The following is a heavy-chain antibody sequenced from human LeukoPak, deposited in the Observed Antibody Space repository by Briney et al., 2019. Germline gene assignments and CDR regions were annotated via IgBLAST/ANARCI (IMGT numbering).Heavy chain of an antibody. D-gene: IGHD2-2*01. CDR2: IYSGGST. CDR3: ARSIPAAIGVFLL. V-gene: IGHV3-53*01. CDR1: GFTVSSNY. J-gene: IGHJ4*02. Sequence: PGGSLRLSCAASGFTVSSNYMSWVRQAPGKGLEWVSVIYSGGSTYYADSVKGRFTISRDNSKNTLYLQMNSLRAEDTAVYYCARSIPAAIGVFLLWGQGTLVTVSS.